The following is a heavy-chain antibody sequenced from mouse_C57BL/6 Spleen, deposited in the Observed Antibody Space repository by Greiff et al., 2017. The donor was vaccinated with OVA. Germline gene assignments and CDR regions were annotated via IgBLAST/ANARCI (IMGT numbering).Heavy chain of an antibody. Sequence: VQGVESGGGLVKPGGSLKLSCAASGFTFSSYAMSWVRQTPEKRLEWVATISDGGSYTYYPDNVKGRFTISRDNAKNNLYLQMSHLKSEDTAMYYCARDPSRAYWGQGTLVTVSA. CDR2: ISDGGSYT. J-gene: IGHJ3*01. CDR1: GFTFSSYA. D-gene: IGHD3-1*01. CDR3: ARDPSRAY. V-gene: IGHV5-4*01.